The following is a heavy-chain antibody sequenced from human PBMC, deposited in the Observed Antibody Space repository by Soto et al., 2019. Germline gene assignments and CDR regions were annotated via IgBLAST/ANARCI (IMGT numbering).Heavy chain of an antibody. CDR1: VYTFTSYD. J-gene: IGHJ5*02. CDR3: ARGRYCSGGSCYGGWFDL. D-gene: IGHD2-15*01. CDR2: MNPNSGNT. V-gene: IGHV1-8*01. Sequence: GXSVKVSCQGSVYTFTSYDINWVRQATGQGLEWMGWMNPNSGNTGYAQKFQGRVTMTRNTSISTAYMERSSLRSEDTAVYYCARGRYCSGGSCYGGWFDLWGQGTLVTVSS.